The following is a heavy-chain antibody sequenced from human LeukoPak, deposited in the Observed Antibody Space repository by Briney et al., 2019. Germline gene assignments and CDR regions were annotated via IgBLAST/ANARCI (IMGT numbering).Heavy chain of an antibody. V-gene: IGHV4-4*07. CDR3: ARRRGGTMVRGVIWFDP. Sequence: SETLSLTCTVSGGSISSYYWSWIRQPAGKGLEWIGRIYTSGSTNYNPSLKSRVTMSVDTSKNQFSLKLSSVTAADTAVYYCARRRGGTMVRGVIWFDPWGQGTLVTVSS. J-gene: IGHJ5*02. CDR2: IYTSGST. D-gene: IGHD3-10*01. CDR1: GGSISSYY.